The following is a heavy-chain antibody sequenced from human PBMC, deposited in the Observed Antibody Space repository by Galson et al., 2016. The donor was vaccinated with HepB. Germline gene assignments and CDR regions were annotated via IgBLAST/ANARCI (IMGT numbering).Heavy chain of an antibody. CDR1: GGSIRSGNHY. CDR2: SFYSGST. Sequence: SETLSLTCTVSGGSIRSGNHYWGWLRQPPGKGLEWVASSFYSGSTYYNKSLQSRVTISVDPSKNQFFLRMNSVSAANTAVYYCARQVRYSWNDVRWFDLWGQGTLVTVSS. CDR3: ARQVRYSWNDVRWFDL. D-gene: IGHD1-20*01. V-gene: IGHV4-39*01. J-gene: IGHJ5*02.